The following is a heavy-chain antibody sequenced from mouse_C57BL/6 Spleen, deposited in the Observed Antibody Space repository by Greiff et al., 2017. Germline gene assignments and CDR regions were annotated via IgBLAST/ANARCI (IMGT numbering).Heavy chain of an antibody. CDR3: ARGYFDV. V-gene: IGHV1-69*01. CDR2: IDPSDSYT. CDR1: GYTFPSYW. Sequence: VQLQQPGAELVMPGASVKLSCKASGYTFPSYWMHWVKQRPGQGLEWIGEIDPSDSYTNYNQKFKGKSTLTVDKSSSTASMQLSSLTSEDSAVYYCARGYFDVWGTGTTVTVAS. J-gene: IGHJ1*03.